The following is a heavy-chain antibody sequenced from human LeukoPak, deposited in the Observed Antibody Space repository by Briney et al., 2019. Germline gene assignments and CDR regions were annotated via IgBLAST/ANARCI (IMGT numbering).Heavy chain of an antibody. V-gene: IGHV3-33*01. D-gene: IGHD3-10*01. CDR3: ARDPFGIARVRRRYYYGMDV. J-gene: IGHJ6*02. Sequence: GGSLRLSCAAAEFTFSSYGMHWVRQAPGKGLEWVAMIWYDGRNKVYADSVEGRFTISRDNSKNTLYLQMNSLRVDDTAVYYCARDPFGIARVRRRYYYGMDVWGQGTTVTVSS. CDR1: EFTFSSYG. CDR2: IWYDGRNK.